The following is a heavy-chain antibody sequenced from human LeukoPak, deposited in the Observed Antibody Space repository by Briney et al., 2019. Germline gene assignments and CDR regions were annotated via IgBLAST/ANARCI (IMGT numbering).Heavy chain of an antibody. CDR3: ARALYWATIDY. J-gene: IGHJ4*02. D-gene: IGHD5-12*01. CDR2: IYYSGST. V-gene: IGHV4-59*01. CDR1: GGSISSYY. Sequence: SETLSLTCTVSGGSISSYYWSWIREPPGKGLEWIGYIYYSGSTNYNPSLKSRVTISVDTSKNQFSLKLSSVTAADTAVYYCARALYWATIDYWGQGTLVTVSS.